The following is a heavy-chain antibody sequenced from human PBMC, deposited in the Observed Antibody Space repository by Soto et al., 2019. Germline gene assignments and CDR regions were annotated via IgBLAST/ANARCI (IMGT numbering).Heavy chain of an antibody. D-gene: IGHD5-18*01. J-gene: IGHJ6*02. CDR2: ISWNSGSI. V-gene: IGHV3-9*01. CDR3: AKDMAIQDYYYGMDV. CDR1: GFTFDDYA. Sequence: EVQLVESGGGLVQPGRSLRLSCAASGFTFDDYAMHWVRQAPGKGVEWVSGISWNSGSIGYADSVKGRFTISRDNAKNSLYLQMNSLRAEDTALYYCAKDMAIQDYYYGMDVWGQGTTVTVSS.